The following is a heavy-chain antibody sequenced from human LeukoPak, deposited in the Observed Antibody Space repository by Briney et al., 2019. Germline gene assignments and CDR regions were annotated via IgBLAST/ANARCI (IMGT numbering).Heavy chain of an antibody. J-gene: IGHJ4*02. CDR3: ARDPPAVAANTYG. CDR1: GFTVGNNY. D-gene: IGHD6-6*01. Sequence: PGGSLRLSCAASGFTVGNNYMNWVRQAPGKGLEWVSLIYSGGSTHYADSVKGRFTISRDNSKNTLYLQMNSLRVDDTAVYYCARDPPAVAANTYGWGQGTLVTVSS. V-gene: IGHV3-66*01. CDR2: IYSGGST.